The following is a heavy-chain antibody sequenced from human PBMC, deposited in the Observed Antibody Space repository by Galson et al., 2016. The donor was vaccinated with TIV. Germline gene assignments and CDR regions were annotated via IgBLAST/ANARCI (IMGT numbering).Heavy chain of an antibody. CDR3: VRKAGSGWYDY. J-gene: IGHJ4*02. CDR1: GYFFNSYG. Sequence: SVKVSCKASGYFFNSYGLTWLRQAPGQGLEWMGLISGYNGNANYAQKFRGRVTMTTDTSTSTSYLELRNLRSDDTAIYFCVRKAGSGWYDYWGQGTLVTVSS. CDR2: ISGYNGNA. V-gene: IGHV1-18*01. D-gene: IGHD6-19*01.